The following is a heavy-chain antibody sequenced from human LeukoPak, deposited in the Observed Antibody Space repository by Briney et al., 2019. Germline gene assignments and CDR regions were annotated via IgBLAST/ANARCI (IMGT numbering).Heavy chain of an antibody. CDR1: GYSFTSYW. CDR2: IYPGDSDT. J-gene: IGHJ3*02. Sequence: PGESLKISCKGSGYSFTSYWIGWVRQMPGKGLEWMGIIYPGDSDTRYSPSFQGQVTISADKSISTAYLQWSSLKASDTAMYYCARHGPYSSSSRAFDSWGQGTMVTVSS. V-gene: IGHV5-51*01. D-gene: IGHD6-6*01. CDR3: ARHGPYSSSSRAFDS.